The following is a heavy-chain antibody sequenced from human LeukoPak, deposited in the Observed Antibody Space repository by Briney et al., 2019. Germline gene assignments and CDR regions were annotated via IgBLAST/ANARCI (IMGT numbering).Heavy chain of an antibody. D-gene: IGHD5-24*01. Sequence: ASVKVSWKASGGTFSSYAISWVRQAPGQGLEWMGRIIPILGIANYAQKFQGRVTITADKSTSTAYMELSSLRSEDTAVYYCARSRDGYNPHFDYWGQGTLVTVSS. V-gene: IGHV1-69*04. J-gene: IGHJ4*02. CDR1: GGTFSSYA. CDR2: IIPILGIA. CDR3: ARSRDGYNPHFDY.